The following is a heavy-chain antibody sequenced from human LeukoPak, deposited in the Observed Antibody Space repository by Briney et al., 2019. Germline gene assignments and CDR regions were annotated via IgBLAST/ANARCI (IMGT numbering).Heavy chain of an antibody. Sequence: SETLSLTCPVSGGSISSYYWSWIRQPPGKGLEWIGYIYYSGSTNYNPSLKSRVTISVDTSKNQFSLKLSSVPAADTAVYYCARQPGYCSGGSCYSGWFDPWGQGTLVTVSS. CDR3: ARQPGYCSGGSCYSGWFDP. CDR1: GGSISSYY. D-gene: IGHD2-15*01. V-gene: IGHV4-59*08. J-gene: IGHJ5*02. CDR2: IYYSGST.